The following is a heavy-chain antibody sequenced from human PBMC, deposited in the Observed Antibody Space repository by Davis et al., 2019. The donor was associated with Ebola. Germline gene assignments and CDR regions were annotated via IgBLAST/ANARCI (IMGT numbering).Heavy chain of an antibody. CDR1: GGSINTYY. D-gene: IGHD3-10*01. CDR2: ICYTGST. CDR3: ARGKGVLWFGELLYQLGYYYGMDV. J-gene: IGHJ6*04. V-gene: IGHV4-59*01. Sequence: SETLSLTCIVSGGSINTYYWSWIRQAPGKGLEWIGFICYTGSTNYNPSLKSRVTISVDTSKNQFSLKLNSVTAADTAVYYCARGKGVLWFGELLYQLGYYYGMDVWGKGTTVTVSS.